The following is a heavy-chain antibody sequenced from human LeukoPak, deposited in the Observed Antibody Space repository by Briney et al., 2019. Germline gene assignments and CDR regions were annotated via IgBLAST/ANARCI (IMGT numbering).Heavy chain of an antibody. V-gene: IGHV4-39*01. CDR3: ARSLRGAAHHFDY. CDR2: IYFTGNA. Sequence: SETLSLTCAVSGDSISSSNWWSWVRQPPGKGLEWIGSIYFTGNAYYNPSLKSRVTISVDTSKNQFSLILRSVTAADTAVYYCARSLRGAAHHFDYWGQGTLVTVSS. CDR1: GDSISSSNW. D-gene: IGHD6-6*01. J-gene: IGHJ4*02.